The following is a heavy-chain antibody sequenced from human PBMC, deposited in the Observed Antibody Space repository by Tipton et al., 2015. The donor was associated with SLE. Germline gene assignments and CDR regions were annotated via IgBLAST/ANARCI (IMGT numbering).Heavy chain of an antibody. CDR1: GFTFSSYW. J-gene: IGHJ4*02. CDR2: IKQDGSEK. V-gene: IGHV3-7*01. D-gene: IGHD3-10*01. CDR3: ARPEGVQGFAFDY. Sequence: SLRLSCAASGFTFSSYWMSWVRQAPGKGLEWVANIKQDGSEKYYVDSVKGRFTISRDNAKNSLYLQMNSRRAEDTAVYYCARPEGVQGFAFDYWGQGTLITVSS.